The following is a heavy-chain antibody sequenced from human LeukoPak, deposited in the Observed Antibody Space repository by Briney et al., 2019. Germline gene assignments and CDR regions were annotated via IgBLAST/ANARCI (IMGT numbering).Heavy chain of an antibody. J-gene: IGHJ4*02. Sequence: QSGGSLRLSCAASGFTFSSYTMHWVRQAPGKGLEWVSAISGSGGSTYYADPVKGRFTISRDNSKNTLYLQMNTLRAEDTAVYYCAKDYPLDYWGQGALVTVSS. V-gene: IGHV3-23*01. CDR1: GFTFSSYT. CDR3: AKDYPLDY. CDR2: ISGSGGST.